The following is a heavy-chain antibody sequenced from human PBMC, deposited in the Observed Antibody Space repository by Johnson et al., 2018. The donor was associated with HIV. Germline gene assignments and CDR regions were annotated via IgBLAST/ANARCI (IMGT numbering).Heavy chain of an antibody. CDR2: ISYDGSNK. J-gene: IGHJ3*02. Sequence: QVQLVESGGGVVQPGGSLRLSCAASGFIFNNFGMHWVRQAPGKGLEWVAFISYDGSNKYYADSVKGRFTISKDNSKNTLNLRMNSLRAEDTAVYYCARERYCSSTSCYFSRPPDAFDIWGQGTMVTVSS. V-gene: IGHV3-30*19. CDR3: ARERYCSSTSCYFSRPPDAFDI. D-gene: IGHD2-2*01. CDR1: GFIFNNFG.